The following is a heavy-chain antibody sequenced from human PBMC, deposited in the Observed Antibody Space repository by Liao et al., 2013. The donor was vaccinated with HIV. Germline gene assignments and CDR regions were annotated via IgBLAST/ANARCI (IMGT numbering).Heavy chain of an antibody. V-gene: IGHV4-4*07. D-gene: IGHD5-24*01. Sequence: QVQLQESGPGLVKPSETLSLTCTVSGGSISSHYWSWIRQPAGKGLEWIGRIYMGGNTNYNPSLKSRVTMSADTSKNQISLKLDSVTAADTAVYYCARVNSRYGDYYFYMDVWGKGTTVTVSS. CDR2: IYMGGNT. CDR3: ARVNSRYGDYYFYMDV. CDR1: GGSISSHY. J-gene: IGHJ6*03.